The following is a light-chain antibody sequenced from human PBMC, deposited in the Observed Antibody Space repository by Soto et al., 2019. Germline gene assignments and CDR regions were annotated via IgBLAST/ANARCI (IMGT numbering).Light chain of an antibody. CDR3: CSYADTSTFWVV. CDR1: SSDVGGYNV. CDR2: EGT. Sequence: QSGLTQPASVSGSPGQSITISCTGTSSDVGGYNVVSWYQQHPGKAPKLIIYEGTKRPSGVSNRFSGSKSGNTASLTISGLQAEDEADYHCCSYADTSTFWVVFGGGTKLTVL. V-gene: IGLV2-23*03. J-gene: IGLJ2*01.